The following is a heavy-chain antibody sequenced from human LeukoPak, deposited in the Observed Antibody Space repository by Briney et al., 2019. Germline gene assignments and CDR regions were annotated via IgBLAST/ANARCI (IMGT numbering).Heavy chain of an antibody. Sequence: GGSLRLSCAASGFTFSSYWMSWVRQAPGKGLEWVAVISYDGSNKYYADSVKGRFTISRDNSKNTLYLQMNSLKTEDTAVYYCTTDPMNPLIVGATTQSGYWGQGTLVTVSS. J-gene: IGHJ4*02. CDR1: GFTFSSYW. CDR3: TTDPMNPLIVGATTQSGY. CDR2: ISYDGSNK. V-gene: IGHV3-30-3*01. D-gene: IGHD1-26*01.